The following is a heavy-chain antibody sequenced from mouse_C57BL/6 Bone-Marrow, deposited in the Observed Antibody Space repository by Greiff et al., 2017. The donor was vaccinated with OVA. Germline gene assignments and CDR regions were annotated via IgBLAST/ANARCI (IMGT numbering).Heavy chain of an antibody. Sequence: EVQRVESGGDLVKPGGSLTLSCAASGFTFSSYGMSWVRQSPDKRLEWVAPISSCGIYPYYPDIVTWRFTISRDNAKNTLYRQMSSLKSEDTAMYDCARPDGDEGSDFDYWGQGTTRTVSA. CDR3: ARPDGDEGSDFDY. CDR2: ISSCGIYP. J-gene: IGHJ2*01. D-gene: IGHD3-3*01. V-gene: IGHV5-6*01. CDR1: GFTFSSYG.